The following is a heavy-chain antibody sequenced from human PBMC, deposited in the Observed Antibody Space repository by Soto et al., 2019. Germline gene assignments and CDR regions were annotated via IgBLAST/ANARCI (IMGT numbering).Heavy chain of an antibody. V-gene: IGHV3-64D*06. CDR2: VRGNGDPP. J-gene: IGHJ4*02. CDR1: GFTFSSYA. D-gene: IGHD5-12*01. Sequence: PGGSLRLSCSASGFTFSSYAMHWVRQAPGKGLQYISGVRGNGDPPFYADSVKGRFTISRDNSKNTLYLQMTGASADDAAVYYCVKSRGGNNFDFFDWGQGTLVTVSS. CDR3: VKSRGGNNFDFFD.